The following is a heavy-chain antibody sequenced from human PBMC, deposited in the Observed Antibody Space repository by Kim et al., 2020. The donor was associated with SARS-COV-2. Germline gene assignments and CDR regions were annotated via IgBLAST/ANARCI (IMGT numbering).Heavy chain of an antibody. D-gene: IGHD3-10*01. CDR2: ISAYNGNT. CDR3: ARDKGYGSGSPPSYYYYYYMDV. Sequence: ASVKVSCKASGYTFTSYGISWVRQAPGQGLEWMGWISAYNGNTNYAQMLQGRVTMTTDTSTSTAYLELRSLRSDDTAVYYCARDKGYGSGSPPSYYYYYYMDVWGKGTTVTVSS. V-gene: IGHV1-18*01. J-gene: IGHJ6*03. CDR1: GYTFTSYG.